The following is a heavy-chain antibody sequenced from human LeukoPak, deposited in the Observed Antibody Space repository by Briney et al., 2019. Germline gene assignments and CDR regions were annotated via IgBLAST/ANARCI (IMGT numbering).Heavy chain of an antibody. CDR1: GYTFTGYY. CDR2: INTNTGNP. Sequence: ASVKVSCKASGYTFTGYYMHWVRQAPGQGLEWMGWINTNTGNPTYAQGFTGRFVFSLDTSVSTAYLQISSLKAEDTAVYYCARKDRRGYSAYWGQGTLVTVSS. J-gene: IGHJ4*02. V-gene: IGHV7-4-1*02. CDR3: ARKDRRGYSAY. D-gene: IGHD5-12*01.